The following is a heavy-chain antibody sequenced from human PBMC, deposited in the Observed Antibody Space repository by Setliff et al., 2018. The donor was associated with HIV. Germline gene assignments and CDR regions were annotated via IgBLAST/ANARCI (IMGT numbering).Heavy chain of an antibody. D-gene: IGHD4-17*01. CDR2: IYARGRT. CDR1: GGSISSNY. CDR3: ARITLRYCDFGYFYYMDF. V-gene: IGHV4-4*08. Sequence: KPSETLSLTCSVSGGSISSNYWNWIRQSPGKGLEWIAYIYARGRTNYKPSLKSRVTISLNTSKNQFYLKLSSVTAADTAVYYCARITLRYCDFGYFYYMDFWGKGTTVTVSS. J-gene: IGHJ6*03.